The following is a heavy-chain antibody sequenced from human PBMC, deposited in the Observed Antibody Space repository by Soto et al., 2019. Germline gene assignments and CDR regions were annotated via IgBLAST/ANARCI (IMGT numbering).Heavy chain of an antibody. Sequence: ASVKVSCKASGYTFTSYAMRWVRQAPGQRPEWMGWINAGNGNTKYSQKFQGRVTITRDTSASTAYMELSSLRSEDTAVYYCARPRPDYANWFDPWGQGTLVTVSS. CDR1: GYTFTSYA. D-gene: IGHD4-17*01. J-gene: IGHJ5*02. V-gene: IGHV1-3*01. CDR2: INAGNGNT. CDR3: ARPRPDYANWFDP.